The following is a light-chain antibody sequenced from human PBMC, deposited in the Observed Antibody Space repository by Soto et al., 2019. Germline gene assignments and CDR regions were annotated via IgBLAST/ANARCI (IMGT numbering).Light chain of an antibody. CDR2: DAS. CDR3: QQYDSVPRT. Sequence: DIQMAQSPSSLSASVGDRVTITCQASQDISNYLNWYQQKPGKAPKLLIYDASNLETGVPSRFSGSGSGTDFTFTISSLQPEDIATYYCQQYDSVPRTFGGGTKV. CDR1: QDISNY. V-gene: IGKV1-33*01. J-gene: IGKJ4*01.